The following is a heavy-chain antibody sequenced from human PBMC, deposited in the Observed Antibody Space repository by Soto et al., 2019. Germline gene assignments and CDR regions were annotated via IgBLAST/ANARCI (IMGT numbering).Heavy chain of an antibody. Sequence: GASVKVSCKASGGTFSSYAISWVRQAPGQGLEWMGGIIPIFGTANYAQKFQGRVTITADESTSTAYMELRSLRSDDTAVYYCARDDGWTGLDYWGQGTLVTVSS. V-gene: IGHV1-69*13. CDR3: ARDDGWTGLDY. CDR1: GGTFSSYA. CDR2: IIPIFGTA. J-gene: IGHJ4*02. D-gene: IGHD2-15*01.